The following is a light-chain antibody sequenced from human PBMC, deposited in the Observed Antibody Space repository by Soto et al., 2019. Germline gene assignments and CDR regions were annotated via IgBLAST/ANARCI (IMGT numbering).Light chain of an antibody. Sequence: QSALTQPASVSGSPGQSITISCTGTSSDVGSYNLVSWYQQHPGKAPKLMIYGVSKRPSGVSDHFSGSKSGNTASLTISGVQAEDEADYYCCSHAGSSTLVFGGGTKLTVL. CDR3: CSHAGSSTLV. CDR1: SSDVGSYNL. CDR2: GVS. V-gene: IGLV2-23*02. J-gene: IGLJ2*01.